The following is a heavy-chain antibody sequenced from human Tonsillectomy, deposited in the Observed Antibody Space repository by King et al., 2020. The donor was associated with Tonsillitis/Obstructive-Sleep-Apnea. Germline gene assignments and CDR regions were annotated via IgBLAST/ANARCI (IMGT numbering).Heavy chain of an antibody. Sequence: QLVQSGAEVKKPGASVKVSCKTSGYTFTSYYMHWVRQAPGQGLEWMGIIDPSVGSTNYAQKFQGRVTMTRDTSTSTVYMELSSLRSEDTAVFYCARAGEVDFYCMDVWGKGTAVTVSS. V-gene: IGHV1-46*01. CDR2: IDPSVGST. CDR1: GYTFTSYY. J-gene: IGHJ6*03. D-gene: IGHD4-17*01. CDR3: ARAGEVDFYCMDV.